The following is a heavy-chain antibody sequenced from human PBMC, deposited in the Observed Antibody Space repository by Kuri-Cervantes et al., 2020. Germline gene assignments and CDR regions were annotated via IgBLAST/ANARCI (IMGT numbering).Heavy chain of an antibody. J-gene: IGHJ6*02. V-gene: IGHV3-30*18. CDR3: AKEGSRYYYYGMDV. D-gene: IGHD3-10*01. CDR1: GFTFSSYG. CDR2: ISYDGSNK. Sequence: GGSLRLSCAASGFTFSSYGMHWVRQAPGKGLEWVAVISYDGSNKYYADSVKGRFTTSRDNSKNTLYLQMNSLRAEDTAVYYCAKEGSRYYYYGMDVWGQGTTVTVSS.